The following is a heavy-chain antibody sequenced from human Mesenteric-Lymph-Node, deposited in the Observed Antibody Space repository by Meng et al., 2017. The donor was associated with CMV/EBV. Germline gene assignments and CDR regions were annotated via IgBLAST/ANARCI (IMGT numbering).Heavy chain of an antibody. CDR3: ARAVAGTFDY. J-gene: IGHJ4*02. V-gene: IGHV3-30-3*01. CDR2: ISYDGSNK. D-gene: IGHD6-19*01. Sequence: GESLKISCVASGFSFSSYAMHWVRQAPGKGLEWVAVISYDGSNKYYADSVKGRFTISRDNSKNTLYLQMNSLRAEDTAVYYCARAVAGTFDYWGQGTLVTVSS. CDR1: GFSFSSYA.